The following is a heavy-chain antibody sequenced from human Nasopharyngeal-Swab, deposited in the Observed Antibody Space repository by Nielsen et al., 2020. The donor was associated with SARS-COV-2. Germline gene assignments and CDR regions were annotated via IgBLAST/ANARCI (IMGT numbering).Heavy chain of an antibody. Sequence: GESLKISCVASGLTFSDYYMSWIRQAPGKGLEWVSYMSNSGSTIYYADSVKGRFTISRDNAKSSLYLQMNSLRAEDTAVYYCAKAPRAAAGPHWYFDLWGRGTLVTVSS. J-gene: IGHJ2*01. V-gene: IGHV3-11*01. CDR3: AKAPRAAAGPHWYFDL. CDR1: GLTFSDYY. CDR2: MSNSGSTI. D-gene: IGHD6-13*01.